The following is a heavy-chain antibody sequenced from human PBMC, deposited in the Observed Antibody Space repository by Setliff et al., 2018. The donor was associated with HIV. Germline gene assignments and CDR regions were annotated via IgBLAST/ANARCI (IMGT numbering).Heavy chain of an antibody. CDR2: IFYTGST. J-gene: IGHJ5*02. CDR3: ARRGRDGVFIMFATGFDP. Sequence: SETLSLTCSVSGGSISSSTDYWGWIRQPPGKGLEWIGDIFYTGSTYYNPSLKSRVAISVDTSENQFSLKLNSVTAADTAVYYCARRGRDGVFIMFATGFDPWGQGALVTVS. D-gene: IGHD2-8*01. V-gene: IGHV4-39*01. CDR1: GGSISSSTDY.